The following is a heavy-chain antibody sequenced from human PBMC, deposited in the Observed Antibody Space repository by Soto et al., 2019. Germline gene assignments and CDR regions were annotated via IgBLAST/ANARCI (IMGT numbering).Heavy chain of an antibody. CDR1: GFTFSSYA. CDR2: MSGSGGST. V-gene: IGHV3-23*01. CDR3: AKGVSGSPYYYGMDV. Sequence: VGSLRLSCAASGFTFSSYAMSWVRQAPGKGLEWVSAMSGSGGSTYYADSVRGRFTISRDNSKNTLYLQMNSLRAEDTAVYYCAKGVSGSPYYYGMDVWGQGTTVTVSS. D-gene: IGHD1-26*01. J-gene: IGHJ6*02.